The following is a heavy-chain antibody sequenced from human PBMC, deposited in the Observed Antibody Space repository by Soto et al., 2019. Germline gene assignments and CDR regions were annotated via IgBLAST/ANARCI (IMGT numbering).Heavy chain of an antibody. CDR1: GFTFSNYA. V-gene: IGHV3-23*01. Sequence: EMQLLESGGGLVQPGGSLRLSCAASGFTFSNYAMNWVRQAPGKGLEWVSSLSGSGDSTSYADSVRGRFTISRDNSENTLYVQMNSLRAEDTAVYYCAKSMSRFLEWLYFDYWGQGTLVTVSS. CDR2: LSGSGDST. CDR3: AKSMSRFLEWLYFDY. J-gene: IGHJ4*02. D-gene: IGHD3-3*01.